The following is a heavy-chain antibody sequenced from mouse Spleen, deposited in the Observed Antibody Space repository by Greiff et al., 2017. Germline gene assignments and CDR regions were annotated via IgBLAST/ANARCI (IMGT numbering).Heavy chain of an antibody. J-gene: IGHJ4*01. D-gene: IGHD1-3*01. CDR3: ASILKGYYYARDY. V-gene: IGHV1-53*01. CDR2: INPSNGGT. Sequence: VQLQQPGTELVKPGASVKLSCKASGYTFTSYWMHWVKQRPGQGLEWIGNINPSNGGTNYNEKFKSKATLTVDKSSSTADMQRSSLTAEDSAGDYCASILKGYYYARDYWGQGTSVTVSS. CDR1: GYTFTSYW.